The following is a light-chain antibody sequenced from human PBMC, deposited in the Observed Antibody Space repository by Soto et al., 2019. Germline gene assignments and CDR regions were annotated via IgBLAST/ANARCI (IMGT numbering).Light chain of an antibody. CDR1: QSVSSN. J-gene: IGKJ1*01. CDR2: GAS. Sequence: EIVMTQSPATLSVSPGGGAALSCRASQSVSSNLAWYQQKPGQAPRLLIYGASTRATGIPGRFSGSGSGTEFTLTISSLQSEDFAVYYCQQYNNWPRTFGQGTTVDIK. V-gene: IGKV3-15*01. CDR3: QQYNNWPRT.